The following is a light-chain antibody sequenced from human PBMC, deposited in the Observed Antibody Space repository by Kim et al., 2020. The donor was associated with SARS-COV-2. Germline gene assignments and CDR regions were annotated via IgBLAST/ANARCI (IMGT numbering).Light chain of an antibody. Sequence: GQSVTISCTGTSSDVGRYNYVSWYQQHPGKAPKLLIYEVSQRPSGVPDRFSGSKSGNTASLTVSGLQAEDEADYYCNSYAGSSIFVFGTGTEVTVL. CDR2: EVS. CDR1: SSDVGRYNY. V-gene: IGLV2-8*01. J-gene: IGLJ1*01. CDR3: NSYAGSSIFV.